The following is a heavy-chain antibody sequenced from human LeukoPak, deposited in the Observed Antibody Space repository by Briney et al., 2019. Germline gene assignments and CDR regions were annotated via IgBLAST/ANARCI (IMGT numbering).Heavy chain of an antibody. Sequence: RPSETLSLTCAVSGYSISSGYYWGWIRQPPGQGLEWIGSIYHSGSTYYNPSLKSRVTISVDTSKNQFSLKLSSVTAADTAVYYCARQDGGATDWGQGTLVTVSS. CDR1: GYSISSGYY. V-gene: IGHV4-38-2*01. CDR2: IYHSGST. CDR3: ARQDGGATD. J-gene: IGHJ4*02. D-gene: IGHD1-26*01.